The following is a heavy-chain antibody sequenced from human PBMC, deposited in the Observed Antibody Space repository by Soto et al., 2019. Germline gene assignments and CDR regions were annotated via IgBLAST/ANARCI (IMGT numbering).Heavy chain of an antibody. Sequence: GESLKISCKGSGYSFTSYWIGWVRQMPGKGLEWMGIIYPGDSDTRYSPSFQGQVTISADKSISTAYLQWSSLKASDTAMYYCARRASSSSPLWYYYYGMDVWGQGTTVTVSS. D-gene: IGHD6-6*01. CDR1: GYSFTSYW. CDR3: ARRASSSSPLWYYYYGMDV. J-gene: IGHJ6*02. V-gene: IGHV5-51*01. CDR2: IYPGDSDT.